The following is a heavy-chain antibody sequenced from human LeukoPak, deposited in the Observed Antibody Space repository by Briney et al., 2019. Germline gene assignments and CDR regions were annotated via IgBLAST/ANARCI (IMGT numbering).Heavy chain of an antibody. CDR2: IYYSGST. CDR1: GGSISSGGYY. J-gene: IGHJ6*02. CDR3: AGDYYDSSGYSLFGMGV. Sequence: SETLSLTCTVSGGSISSGGYYWSWIRQHPGKGLEWIGYIYYSGSTYYNPSLKSRVTISVDTSKNQFSLKLSSVTAADTAVYYCAGDYYDSSGYSLFGMGVWGQGTTVTVSS. V-gene: IGHV4-31*03. D-gene: IGHD3-22*01.